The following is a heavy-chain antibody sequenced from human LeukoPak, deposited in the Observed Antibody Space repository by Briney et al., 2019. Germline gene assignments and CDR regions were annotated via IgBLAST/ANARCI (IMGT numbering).Heavy chain of an antibody. CDR1: GGSISSYY. D-gene: IGHD3-10*01. J-gene: IGHJ6*02. CDR2: IYYSGST. CDR3: ARGFYGSGVSYYYGIDV. Sequence: SETLSLTCTVSGGSISSYYWSWIRQPPGKGLEWIGYIYYSGSTNYNPSLKGRVTISVDTSKNQFSLKLSSVTAADTAVYYCARGFYGSGVSYYYGIDVWGQGTTVTVSS. V-gene: IGHV4-59*08.